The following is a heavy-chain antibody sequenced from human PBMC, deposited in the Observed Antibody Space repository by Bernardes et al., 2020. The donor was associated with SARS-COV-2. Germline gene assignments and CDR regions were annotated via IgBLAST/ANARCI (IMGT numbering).Heavy chain of an antibody. V-gene: IGHV4-39*01. CDR3: ARHGGITMIVVVIPGYFDY. J-gene: IGHJ4*02. Sequence: SETLSLTCTVSGGSISSSSYYWGWIRQPPGKGLEWLGSIYYSGSTYYNPSLKSRVTISVDTSKNQFSLKLSSVTAEDTAVYYCARHGGITMIVVVIPGYFDYWGQVTLVTVSS. D-gene: IGHD3-22*01. CDR1: GGSISSSSYY. CDR2: IYYSGST.